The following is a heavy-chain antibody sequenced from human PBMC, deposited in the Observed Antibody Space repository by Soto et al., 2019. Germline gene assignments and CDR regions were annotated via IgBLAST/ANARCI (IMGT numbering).Heavy chain of an antibody. CDR1: GFSISTSGVS. V-gene: IGHV2-5*01. D-gene: IGHD3-22*01. CDR2: IYWNEDK. CDR3: AHSTSRYYFPYFHL. J-gene: IGHJ1*01. Sequence: QITLKESGPTLAKPTQTLTLTCTFSGFSISTSGVSVGWFRQPPGKALEWLALIYWNEDKRYTPSLKSRLTISKDTSKDHVVLSMTDMDPADTATYFCAHSTSRYYFPYFHLWGQGTLVTVS.